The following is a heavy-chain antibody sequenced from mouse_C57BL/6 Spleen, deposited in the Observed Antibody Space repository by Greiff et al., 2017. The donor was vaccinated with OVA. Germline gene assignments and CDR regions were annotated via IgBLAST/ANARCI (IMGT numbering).Heavy chain of an antibody. D-gene: IGHD6-1*01. Sequence: VQLQESGAELVKPGASVKISCKASGYAFSSSWMNWVKQRPGKGLEWIGQIYPGDGDTNYNGKFKGKATLTADKSSSTAYMQLSSLTSEDSAVYFYARGPLFAYWGEGTLVTGSA. CDR3: ARGPLFAY. J-gene: IGHJ3*01. V-gene: IGHV1-80*01. CDR2: IYPGDGDT. CDR1: GYAFSSSW.